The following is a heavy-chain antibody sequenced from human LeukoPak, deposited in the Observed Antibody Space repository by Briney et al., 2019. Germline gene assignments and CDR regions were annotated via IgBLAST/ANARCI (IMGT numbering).Heavy chain of an antibody. D-gene: IGHD3-10*01. Sequence: SETLSLTCTVSGGSISSYYWSWIRQPAGKGLEWIGRIYTSGSTNYNPSLKSRVTMSVDTSKNQFSLKLSSVTAADTAVYYCERRRSIPSYSGADAFDIWGQGTMVTVSS. V-gene: IGHV4-4*07. CDR1: GGSISSYY. CDR2: IYTSGST. CDR3: ERRRSIPSYSGADAFDI. J-gene: IGHJ3*02.